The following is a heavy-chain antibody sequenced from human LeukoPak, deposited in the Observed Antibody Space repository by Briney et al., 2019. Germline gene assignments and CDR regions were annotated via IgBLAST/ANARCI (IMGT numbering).Heavy chain of an antibody. CDR2: IYYSGST. J-gene: IGHJ3*02. D-gene: IGHD6-13*01. Sequence: PSETLSLTCTVSGGSISSGGYYWSWVRQHPGKGLEWIGYIYYSGSTYYNPSLKSRVTISVDTSKNQFSLKLSSVIAADTAVYYCARGRAAAGSDAFDIWGQGTMVTVSS. V-gene: IGHV4-31*03. CDR1: GGSISSGGYY. CDR3: ARGRAAAGSDAFDI.